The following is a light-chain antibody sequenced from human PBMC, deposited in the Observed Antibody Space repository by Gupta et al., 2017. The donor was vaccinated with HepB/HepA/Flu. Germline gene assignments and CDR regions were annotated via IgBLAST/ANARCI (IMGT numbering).Light chain of an antibody. Sequence: EFVLQQSPGTLSLSPGVRATVSCRASQTISVNYLSWFQQKPGQAPRILIDGPSTRATGIPDRFTGSGSGTDFTISISRLEHEDFAFYYGHHYGSSVYTFGQGTKLEIK. J-gene: IGKJ2*01. V-gene: IGKV3-20*01. CDR2: GPS. CDR3: HHYGSSVYT. CDR1: QTISVNY.